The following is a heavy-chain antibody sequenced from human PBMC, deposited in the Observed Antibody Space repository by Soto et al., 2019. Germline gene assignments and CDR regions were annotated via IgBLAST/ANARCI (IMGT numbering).Heavy chain of an antibody. D-gene: IGHD2-21*02. CDR3: AREIVTAGGNNYFDP. V-gene: IGHV4-4*02. Sequence: PSETLSLTCVVSGGTVASSHWLSWFHQSPGRGLEWIGNVYHTGDTNFNPSLQSRVTFSVDKSNNQFSLRLTSVTAADTAVYFCAREIVTAGGNNYFDPWGPGTLVTVSS. CDR2: VYHTGDT. CDR1: GGTVASSHW. J-gene: IGHJ5*02.